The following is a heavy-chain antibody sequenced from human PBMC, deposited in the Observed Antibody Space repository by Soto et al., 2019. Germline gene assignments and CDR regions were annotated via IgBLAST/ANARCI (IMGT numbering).Heavy chain of an antibody. Sequence: EVQLLESGGGLVQPGGSLSLSCAASGFTFSSYAMSWVRQAPGKGLEWVSAISGSGGSTYYADSGKGRFTISRDNSKNTLDLQMTSLKAEDTAVYYCAKTRGGYDSWVGYFDYWGQGTLVTVSS. CDR2: ISGSGGST. CDR1: GFTFSSYA. CDR3: AKTRGGYDSWVGYFDY. D-gene: IGHD5-12*01. J-gene: IGHJ4*02. V-gene: IGHV3-23*01.